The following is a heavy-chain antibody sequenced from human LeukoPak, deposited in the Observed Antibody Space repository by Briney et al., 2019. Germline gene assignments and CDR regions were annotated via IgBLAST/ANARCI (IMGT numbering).Heavy chain of an antibody. Sequence: SETLSLTCTVSGGSISSSSYYWGWIRQPPGKGLEWIGSIYYSGSTYYNPSLKSRVTISVDTSKNQFSLKLSSVTAADTAVYYCAREGELLLDYWGQGTLVTVSS. CDR3: AREGELLLDY. D-gene: IGHD1-26*01. V-gene: IGHV4-39*07. CDR2: IYYSGST. CDR1: GGSISSSSYY. J-gene: IGHJ4*02.